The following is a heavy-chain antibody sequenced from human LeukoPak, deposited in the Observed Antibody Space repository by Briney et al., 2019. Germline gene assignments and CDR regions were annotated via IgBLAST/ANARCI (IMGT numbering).Heavy chain of an antibody. V-gene: IGHV3-21*01. J-gene: IGHJ5*02. Sequence: PGGSLRLSCAASGFTFSSYAMSWVRQAPGKGLEWVSSITSGETYIYYADSVKGRFTISRDNAKNSLFLQVNSLRAEDTAVYYCARGVNYHGSGSYLRDWFDPWGQGTLVTVSS. CDR2: ITSGETYI. CDR3: ARGVNYHGSGSYLRDWFDP. D-gene: IGHD3-10*01. CDR1: GFTFSSYA.